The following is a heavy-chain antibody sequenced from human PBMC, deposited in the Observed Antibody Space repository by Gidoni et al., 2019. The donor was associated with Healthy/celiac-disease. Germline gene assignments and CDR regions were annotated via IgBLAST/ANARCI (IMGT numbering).Heavy chain of an antibody. CDR1: GFTFDDYT. Sequence: EVQLVESGGVVVQPGGSLRLSCSASGFTFDDYTMHWVRQAPGKGLEWVSLISWDGGSTYYADSVKGRFTISRDNSKNSLYLQMNSLRTEDTALYYCAKSVPERYFDYWGQGTLVTVSS. V-gene: IGHV3-43*01. CDR3: AKSVPERYFDY. J-gene: IGHJ4*02. CDR2: ISWDGGST. D-gene: IGHD6-25*01.